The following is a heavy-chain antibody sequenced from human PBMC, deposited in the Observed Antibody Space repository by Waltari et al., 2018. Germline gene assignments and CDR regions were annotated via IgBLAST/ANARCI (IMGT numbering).Heavy chain of an antibody. CDR2: INHSGST. CDR1: GGSFSGYY. J-gene: IGHJ6*02. Sequence: QVQLQQWGAGLLKPSETLSLTCAVYGGSFSGYYWSWIRQPPGKGLEWIGEINHSGSTNDNPSLKSRVTISVDTSKNQFSLKLSSVTAAETAVYYCARSYYYYYGMDVWGQGTTVTVSS. CDR3: ARSYYYYYGMDV. V-gene: IGHV4-34*01.